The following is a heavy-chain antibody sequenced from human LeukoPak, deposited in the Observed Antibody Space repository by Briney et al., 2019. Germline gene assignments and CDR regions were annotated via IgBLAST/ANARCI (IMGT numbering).Heavy chain of an antibody. CDR3: ARVSLSRSGWDFDY. D-gene: IGHD6-19*01. CDR2: ITSSTTYI. V-gene: IGHV3-21*01. Sequence: GGSLRLSCAASGFTFSAYSLTWVRQPPGKGLELVSSITSSTTYIYYADSVKGRFSISRDNAKNSLYLQMNSLRVEDTAVYYCARVSLSRSGWDFDYWGQGTLVTVSS. J-gene: IGHJ4*02. CDR1: GFTFSAYS.